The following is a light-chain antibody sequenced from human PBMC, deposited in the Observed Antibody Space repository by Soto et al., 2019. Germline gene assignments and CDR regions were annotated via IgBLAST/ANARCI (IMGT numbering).Light chain of an antibody. V-gene: IGLV2-8*01. CDR2: EVI. CDR3: SSYAGSNNLV. CDR1: SSDVGGYNS. J-gene: IGLJ2*01. Sequence: QSALTQPPSASGSPGQSVTISCTGTSSDVGGYNSVSWYLQYPGRAPKLIIYEVIKRPSGVPDRFSGSKSGNTASLTVSGLQAEDEADYYCSSYAGSNNLVFGGGTKLTVL.